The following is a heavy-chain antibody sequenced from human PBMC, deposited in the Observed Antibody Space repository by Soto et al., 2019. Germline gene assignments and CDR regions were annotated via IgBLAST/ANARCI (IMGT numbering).Heavy chain of an antibody. CDR3: ARGSSGYISSWYYFDY. CDR2: ISGIGGST. J-gene: IGHJ4*02. Sequence: PGGSLRLSCSASVFTFTDYALSWFRQAPGKGLEWVATISGIGGSTYLADSVKGRLSISRDNSKNTVSLLMNSLRAEDTAVYFCARGSSGYISSWYYFDYWGRGTLVTVSS. D-gene: IGHD6-13*01. V-gene: IGHV3-23*01. CDR1: VFTFTDYA.